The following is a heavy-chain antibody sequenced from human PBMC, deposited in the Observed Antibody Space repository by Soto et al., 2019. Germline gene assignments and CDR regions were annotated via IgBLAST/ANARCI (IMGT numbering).Heavy chain of an antibody. CDR2: IYHSGST. V-gene: IGHV4-30-2*01. CDR3: ASNSGSYVFDY. D-gene: IGHD1-26*01. J-gene: IGHJ4*02. CDR1: GGSISSGGYS. Sequence: PSETLSLTCAVSGGSISSGGYSWSWIRQPPGKGLEWIGYIYHSGSTYYNPSLKSRVTISVDRSKNQFSLKLSSVTAADTAVYYCASNSGSYVFDYWGQGTLVTVSS.